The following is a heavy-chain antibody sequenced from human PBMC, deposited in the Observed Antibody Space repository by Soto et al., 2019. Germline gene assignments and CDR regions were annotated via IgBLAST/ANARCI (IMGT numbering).Heavy chain of an antibody. J-gene: IGHJ5*02. CDR1: GYTFNTYG. V-gene: IGHV1-18*01. Sequence: ASVKVSCKTSGYTFNTYGINWVRQAPGQGLELMGWISAYDGKTTYAEKFQGRVTLTTDTSTSTAYMELRSLRSDDTAIYYCARDPHEFWASYWFDPWGQGTPVTVSS. CDR3: ARDPHEFWASYWFDP. CDR2: ISAYDGKT. D-gene: IGHD3-3*01.